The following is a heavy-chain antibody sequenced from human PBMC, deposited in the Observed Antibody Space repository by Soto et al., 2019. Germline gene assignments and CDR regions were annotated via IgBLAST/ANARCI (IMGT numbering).Heavy chain of an antibody. CDR2: INSDGSST. CDR3: ARDPHLYSYWYFDL. Sequence: EVQLVESGGGLVQPGGSLRLSCAASGFTFSSYCMHWVRQAPGKGLVWVSRINSDGSSTSYADSVKGRFTISRDNAKNTLYLQMNSLRAEDTAVYYCARDPHLYSYWYFDLWGRGTLVTVSS. J-gene: IGHJ2*01. CDR1: GFTFSSYC. D-gene: IGHD2-15*01. V-gene: IGHV3-74*01.